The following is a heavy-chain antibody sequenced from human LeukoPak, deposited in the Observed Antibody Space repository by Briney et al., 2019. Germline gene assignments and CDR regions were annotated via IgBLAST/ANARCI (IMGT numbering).Heavy chain of an antibody. CDR3: ARDGYGSGSYYY. V-gene: IGHV4-31*03. D-gene: IGHD3-10*01. Sequence: SETLSLTCTVSGGSISSGGYYWSWIRQRPGKGLEWIGYIYYSGSTYYNPSLKSRVTISVDTSKNQFSLKLSSVTAADTAVYYCARDGYGSGSYYYWGQGTLVTVSS. CDR2: IYYSGST. CDR1: GGSISSGGYY. J-gene: IGHJ4*02.